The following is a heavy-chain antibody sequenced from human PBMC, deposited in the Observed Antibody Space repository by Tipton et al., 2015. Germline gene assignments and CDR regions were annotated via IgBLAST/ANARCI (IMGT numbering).Heavy chain of an antibody. D-gene: IGHD3-22*01. CDR2: IYWDDDE. J-gene: IGHJ1*01. CDR3: AHRLGYFDTSGHPRIGYFQD. CDR1: GFSLSTSGVA. V-gene: IGHV2-5*02. Sequence: LVKPSQTLTLTCSFSGFSLSTSGVAVGWIRQPPGKALEWLAIIYWDDDERYSPSLKSRLTITKDTSKNQVVLRMTNMDPVDTATYYCAHRLGYFDTSGHPRIGYFQDWGQGTLVTVSS.